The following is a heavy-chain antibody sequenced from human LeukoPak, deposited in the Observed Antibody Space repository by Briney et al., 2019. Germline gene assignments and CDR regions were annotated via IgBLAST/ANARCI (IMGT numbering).Heavy chain of an antibody. CDR3: ARDPAPSSWYYYGMDV. Sequence: PSETLSLTCTVSGGSVSSGSYYWRWIRQPPGKGLEWIGYIYYSGSTNYNPSLKSRVIISVDTSKNQFSLKLSSVTAADTAVYYCARDPAPSSWYYYGMDVWGQGTTVTVSS. V-gene: IGHV4-61*01. CDR2: IYYSGST. D-gene: IGHD6-13*01. CDR1: GGSVSSGSYY. J-gene: IGHJ6*02.